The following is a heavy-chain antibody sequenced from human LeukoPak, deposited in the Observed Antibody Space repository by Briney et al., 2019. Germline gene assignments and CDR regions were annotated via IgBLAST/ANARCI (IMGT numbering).Heavy chain of an antibody. V-gene: IGHV1-2*02. D-gene: IGHD3-22*01. CDR2: INPNSGGT. Sequence: GASVKVSCKASGYTFTGYYMHWVRQAPGQGLEWMGWINPNSGGTKYAQKFQGRVTMTRDTSISTAYMELSSLRSDDTAVYYCARVWNYHDSSGYLEYFQEWGQGTLVTVS. CDR3: ARVWNYHDSSGYLEYFQE. J-gene: IGHJ1*01. CDR1: GYTFTGYY.